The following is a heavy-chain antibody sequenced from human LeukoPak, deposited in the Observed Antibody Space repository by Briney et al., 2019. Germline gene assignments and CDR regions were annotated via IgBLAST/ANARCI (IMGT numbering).Heavy chain of an antibody. V-gene: IGHV3-21*01. CDR3: ARGDIVVVPAAMGAFDI. CDR1: GFTFSSYS. D-gene: IGHD2-2*01. Sequence: GGSLRHSSAASGFTFSSYSMNCVRQAPGKGLEWVSSISSSSSYIYYADSVKGRFTISRDNAKNSLYLQMNSLRAEDTAVYYCARGDIVVVPAAMGAFDIWGQGTMVTVSS. CDR2: ISSSSSYI. J-gene: IGHJ3*02.